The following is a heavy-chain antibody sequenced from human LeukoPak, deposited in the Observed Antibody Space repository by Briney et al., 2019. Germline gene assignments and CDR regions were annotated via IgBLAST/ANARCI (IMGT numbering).Heavy chain of an antibody. Sequence: LAGGSLRLSCAASGLTFSSHWMHWVRQAPGKGLEWVSAITGDGGGTNHADSVKGRFTISRDNSKNTLYLQMNSLRAEDTAVYYCARGDYYGSTGYYPSDYWGQGTLVTVSS. D-gene: IGHD3-22*01. CDR2: ITGDGGGT. CDR3: ARGDYYGSTGYYPSDY. CDR1: GLTFSSHW. V-gene: IGHV3-23*01. J-gene: IGHJ4*02.